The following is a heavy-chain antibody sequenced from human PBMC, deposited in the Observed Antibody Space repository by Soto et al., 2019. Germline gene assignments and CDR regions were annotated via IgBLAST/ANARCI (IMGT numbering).Heavy chain of an antibody. CDR3: TRDSGGRDAY. V-gene: IGHV3-74*01. D-gene: IGHD2-15*01. CDR2: INTDGSIT. J-gene: IGHJ4*02. CDR1: GFTFSSYW. Sequence: PGGSLRLSCAASGFTFSSYWMHWVHQVPGKGLVWVSRINTDGSITSHADSVKGRFTISRDNAKNTLYLQMNSLRADDTAVYYCTRDSGGRDAYWGQGALVTVSS.